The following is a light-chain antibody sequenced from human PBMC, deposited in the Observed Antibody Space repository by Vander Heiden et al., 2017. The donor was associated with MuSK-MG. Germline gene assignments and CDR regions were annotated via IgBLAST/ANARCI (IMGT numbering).Light chain of an antibody. CDR1: QSVSEY. Sequence: EIVLTQSPATLSLSPGERATLSCRASQSVSEYLAWYQQKPGQAPRLLIYDAFNRATGIPAKFSGSGSGTDFTLTIRNLEPEDFAVYYCQQRRSWPVTFGPGTKVDI. V-gene: IGKV3-11*01. CDR3: QQRRSWPVT. J-gene: IGKJ3*01. CDR2: DAF.